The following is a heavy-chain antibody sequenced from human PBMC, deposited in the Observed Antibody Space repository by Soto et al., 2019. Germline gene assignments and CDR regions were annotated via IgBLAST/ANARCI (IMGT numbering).Heavy chain of an antibody. CDR1: GFTFSSYA. CDR3: ARITFGGVIVIGAFDI. V-gene: IGHV3-23*01. Sequence: GGSLRLSCAASGFTFSSYAMSWVRQAPGKGLEWVSAISGSGGSTYYADSVKGRFTISRDNSKNTLYLQMNSLRAEDTAVYYCARITFGGVIVIGAFDIWGQGTMVTVSS. D-gene: IGHD3-16*02. J-gene: IGHJ3*02. CDR2: ISGSGGST.